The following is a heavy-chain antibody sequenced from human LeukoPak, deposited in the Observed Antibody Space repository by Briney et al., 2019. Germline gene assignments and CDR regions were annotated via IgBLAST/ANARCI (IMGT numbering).Heavy chain of an antibody. J-gene: IGHJ4*02. D-gene: IGHD3-22*01. CDR2: ISGSGGST. CDR1: GFTFSSYG. V-gene: IGHV3-23*01. CDR3: AKLLYYYDSSQSY. Sequence: GGTLRLSCAASGFTFSSYGMSWVRQAPGKGLEWVSAISGSGGSTYYADSVKGRFTISRDNSKNTLYLQMNSLRAEDTAVYYCAKLLYYYDSSQSYWGQGTLVTVSS.